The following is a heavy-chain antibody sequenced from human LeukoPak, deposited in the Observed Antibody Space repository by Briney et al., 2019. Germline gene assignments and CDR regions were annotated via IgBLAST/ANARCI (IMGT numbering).Heavy chain of an antibody. CDR3: ARHPKSGYTGYESDY. CDR1: GYTFTGYS. CDR2: INPNSGGT. Sequence: ASVKVSCKASGYTFTGYSMHWVRQAPGQGLEWMGWINPNSGGTDYAQKFQGRVTMTRDTSISTAYMELSRLRSDDTAVYYCARHPKSGYTGYESDYWGQGALVTVSS. V-gene: IGHV1-2*02. J-gene: IGHJ4*02. D-gene: IGHD5-12*01.